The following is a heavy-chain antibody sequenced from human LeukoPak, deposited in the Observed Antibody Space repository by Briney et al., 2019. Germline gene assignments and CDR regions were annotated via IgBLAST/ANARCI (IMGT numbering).Heavy chain of an antibody. V-gene: IGHV3-9*01. Sequence: GGSLRLSCAASGFTFDDYAMHWVRHAPGKGLEWVSGISWNSGSIGYADSVKGRFTISRDNAKNSLYLQMNSLRAEDTALYYCAKVQIPYYYDSSGYCPFDYWGQGTLVTVSS. J-gene: IGHJ4*02. D-gene: IGHD3-22*01. CDR1: GFTFDDYA. CDR2: ISWNSGSI. CDR3: AKVQIPYYYDSSGYCPFDY.